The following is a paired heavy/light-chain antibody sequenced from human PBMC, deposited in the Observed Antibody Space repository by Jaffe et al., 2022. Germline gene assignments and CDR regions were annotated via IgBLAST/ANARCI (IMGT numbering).Light chain of an antibody. V-gene: IGLV1-44*01. CDR2: NNN. CDR1: NSNIGSST. Sequence: QSVLTQPPSASGTPGQRVTISCSGSNSNIGSSTVNWYQHLPGTGPKLLIYNNNQRPSGVPDRFSGSKSGTSASLGISGLQSDDEADYYCATWDDSLKRRWVFGGGTKLTVL. J-gene: IGLJ3*02. CDR3: ATWDDSLKRRWV.
Heavy chain of an antibody. V-gene: IGHV3-30*02. CDR3: ARDVMLRLYDDSDY. D-gene: IGHD5-12*01. Sequence: QLHLVESGGGVVQRGGSLRLSCAASGFIFRSYGMHWVRQAPGKGLEWVAYIRHDGSDAYYADSAEGRFTISRDDSKNMVYLQMRSLRSEDTAVYHCARDVMLRLYDDSDYWGQGTLVTVSS. CDR1: GFIFRSYG. CDR2: IRHDGSDA. J-gene: IGHJ4*02.